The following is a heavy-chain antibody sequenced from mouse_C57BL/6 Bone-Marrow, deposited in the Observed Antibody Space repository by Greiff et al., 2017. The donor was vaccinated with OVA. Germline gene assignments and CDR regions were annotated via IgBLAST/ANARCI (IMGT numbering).Heavy chain of an antibody. Sequence: VKLQQPGAELVKPGASVKLSCKASGYTFTSYWMHWVKQRPGQGLEWIGMIHPNSGSTNYNEKFKSKATLTVDKSSSTAYMQLSSLTSEDSAVYYGARDWFYWYFDVWGTGTTVTVSS. CDR1: GYTFTSYW. J-gene: IGHJ1*03. CDR2: IHPNSGST. CDR3: ARDWFYWYFDV. V-gene: IGHV1-64*01. D-gene: IGHD2-2*01.